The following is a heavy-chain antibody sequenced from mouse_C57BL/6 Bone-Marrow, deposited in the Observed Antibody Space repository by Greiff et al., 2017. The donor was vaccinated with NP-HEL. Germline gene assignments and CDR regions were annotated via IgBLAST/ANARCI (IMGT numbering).Heavy chain of an antibody. D-gene: IGHD4-1*01. Sequence: EVQLQESGPGLVKPSQSLSLTCSVTGYSITSGYYWNWIRQFPGNKLEWMGYISYDGSNNYNPSLKNRISITRDTSKNQFFLKLNSVTTEDTATYYCARGGTGTPYWYFDVWGTGTTVTVSS. CDR2: ISYDGSN. CDR1: GYSITSGYY. CDR3: ARGGTGTPYWYFDV. J-gene: IGHJ1*03. V-gene: IGHV3-6*01.